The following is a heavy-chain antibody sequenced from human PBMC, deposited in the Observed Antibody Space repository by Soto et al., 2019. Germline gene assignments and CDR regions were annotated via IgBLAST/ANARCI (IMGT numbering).Heavy chain of an antibody. V-gene: IGHV1-46*03. CDR3: SRVAYDILTGYDY. D-gene: IGHD3-9*01. Sequence: QVQLVQSGAEVKKPGASVKVSCKASGYTFTSYYMHWVRQAPGQGLEWMGIINPSGGSTSYAQKSQGRVTMTRDTSSSTVYMELSSLRSEDTAVYYCSRVAYDILTGYDYWGQGTLVTVSS. J-gene: IGHJ4*02. CDR1: GYTFTSYY. CDR2: INPSGGST.